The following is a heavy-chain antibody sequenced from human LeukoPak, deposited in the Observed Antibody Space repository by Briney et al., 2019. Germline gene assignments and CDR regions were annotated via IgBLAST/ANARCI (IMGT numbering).Heavy chain of an antibody. CDR3: ARVRRDGYNFDAFDI. Sequence: QTGGSLRLSCAASGFTVSSNYMSWVRQAPGKGLEWVSVIYSGGSTYYADSVKGRFTISRDNSKNTLYLQMNSLRAEDTAVYYCARVRRDGYNFDAFDIWGQGTMVTVSS. CDR2: IYSGGST. V-gene: IGHV3-53*01. D-gene: IGHD5-24*01. CDR1: GFTVSSNY. J-gene: IGHJ3*02.